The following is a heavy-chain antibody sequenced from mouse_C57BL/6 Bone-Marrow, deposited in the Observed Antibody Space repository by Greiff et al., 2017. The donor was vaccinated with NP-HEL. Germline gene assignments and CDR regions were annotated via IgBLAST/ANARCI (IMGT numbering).Heavy chain of an antibody. CDR1: GYTFTDYY. CDR3: ARATYYDYDEAMDF. V-gene: IGHV1-26*01. D-gene: IGHD2-4*01. CDR2: INPNTGGN. Sequence: EVQLQQSGPELVKPGASVKISCKASGYTFTDYYMNWVKQSHGKSLEWIGDINPNTGGNSYNQKFTGKATLSVDKSSSTAYMELRSLTSEDSAVYYCARATYYDYDEAMDFWGQGTSVTVSS. J-gene: IGHJ4*01.